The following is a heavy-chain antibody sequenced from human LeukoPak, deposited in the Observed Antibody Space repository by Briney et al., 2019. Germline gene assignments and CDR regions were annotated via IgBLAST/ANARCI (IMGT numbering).Heavy chain of an antibody. Sequence: GGSLRLSCAASGFSFNSYRMSWVRQAPGKGLDWVANIKQDGSEKDYVDSVKGRFTISRDNAKDSVYLQMNSLRAEDTAVYYCARARIGHTRYDAFGIWGQGTMVTVSS. J-gene: IGHJ3*02. D-gene: IGHD3/OR15-3a*01. CDR1: GFSFNSYR. CDR2: IKQDGSEK. V-gene: IGHV3-7*04. CDR3: ARARIGHTRYDAFGI.